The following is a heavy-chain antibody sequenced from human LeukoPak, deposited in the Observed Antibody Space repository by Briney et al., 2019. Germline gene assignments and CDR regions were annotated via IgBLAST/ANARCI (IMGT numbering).Heavy chain of an antibody. D-gene: IGHD1-1*01. CDR3: ARDPGGTYFDY. CDR2: IYYSGST. V-gene: IGHV4-59*01. CDR1: GGSISSYY. Sequence: SETLSLTCTVSGGSISSYYWSWIRQPPGKGLEWIGYIYYSGSTNYNPSLKSRVTISVDTSKNQFSLKLSSVTAADTAVYYCARDPGGTYFDYWGQGTLVAVSS. J-gene: IGHJ4*02.